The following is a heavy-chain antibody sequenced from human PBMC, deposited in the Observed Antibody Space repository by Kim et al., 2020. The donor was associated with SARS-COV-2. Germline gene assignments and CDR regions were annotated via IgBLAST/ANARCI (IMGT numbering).Heavy chain of an antibody. D-gene: IGHD5-18*01. V-gene: IGHV4-59*08. CDR3: ARVDTAMVRDYYYGMDV. Sequence: SETLSLTCTVSGGSISSYYWSWIRQPPGKGLEWIGYIYYSGSTNYNPSLKSRVTISVDTSKNQFSLKLSSVTAADTAVYYCARVDTAMVRDYYYGMDVWGQGTTVTVSS. J-gene: IGHJ6*02. CDR2: IYYSGST. CDR1: GGSISSYY.